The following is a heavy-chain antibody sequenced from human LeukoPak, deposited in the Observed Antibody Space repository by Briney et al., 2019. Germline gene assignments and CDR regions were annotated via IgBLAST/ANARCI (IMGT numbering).Heavy chain of an antibody. V-gene: IGHV3-74*01. CDR1: GFTFSRHW. CDR3: ARAPSEVGGYYPEYFRH. Sequence: GGSLRLSCGASGFTFSRHWMHWVRQAPGKGLVWVSRIKSDGKTNYADSVKGRFTISRDNAKNTVSLQMDSLRAEDTGVYYCARAPSEVGGYYPEYFRHWGQGTLVTVSS. CDR2: IKSDGKT. J-gene: IGHJ1*01. D-gene: IGHD3-22*01.